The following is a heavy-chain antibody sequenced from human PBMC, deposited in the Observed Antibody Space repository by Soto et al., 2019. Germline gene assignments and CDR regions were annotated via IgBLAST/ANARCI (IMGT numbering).Heavy chain of an antibody. Sequence: SETLSLTCTVAGGSISSYDWSWIRQPPGKGLEWIGYIYYSGSTNYNPSLKSRVTISVDTSKNQFSLKLSSVTAADTAVYYCARVRGNYYDSSGYYSGEYYFDYWGQGTLVTVSS. CDR2: IYYSGST. CDR1: GGSISSYD. J-gene: IGHJ4*02. D-gene: IGHD3-22*01. V-gene: IGHV4-59*01. CDR3: ARVRGNYYDSSGYYSGEYYFDY.